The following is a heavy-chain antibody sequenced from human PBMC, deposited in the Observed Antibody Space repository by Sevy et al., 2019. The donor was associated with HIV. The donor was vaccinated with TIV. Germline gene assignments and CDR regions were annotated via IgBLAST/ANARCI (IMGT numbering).Heavy chain of an antibody. V-gene: IGHV3-30*04. CDR1: GFTFSNYV. D-gene: IGHD2-15*01. CDR3: VRETGGSGSAGYFGD. Sequence: GGSLRLSCAASGFTFSNYVMHWVRQAPDKGLEWVALISLHGTNKDYRDSVKGRFTISRDDAKNTVYVEMTSLTVDDTALYYCVRETGGSGSAGYFGDWGQGTLVTVSS. CDR2: ISLHGTNK. J-gene: IGHJ4*02.